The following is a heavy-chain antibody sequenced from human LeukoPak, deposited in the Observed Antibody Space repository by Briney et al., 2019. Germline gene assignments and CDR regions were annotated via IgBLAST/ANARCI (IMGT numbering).Heavy chain of an antibody. CDR3: AGEIGPRQLHLWGSAFDY. CDR1: GYTFTSYY. Sequence: ASVKVSCKASGYTFTSYYMHWVRQAPGQGLEWMGIINPSGGSTSYAQKFQGRVTMTRDTSTSTVYMELSSLRSEDTAVYYCAGEIGPRQLHLWGSAFDYWGQGTLVTVSS. CDR2: INPSGGST. V-gene: IGHV1-46*01. J-gene: IGHJ4*02. D-gene: IGHD5-24*01.